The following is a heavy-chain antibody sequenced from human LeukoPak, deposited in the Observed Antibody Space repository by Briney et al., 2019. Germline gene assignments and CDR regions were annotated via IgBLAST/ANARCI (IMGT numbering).Heavy chain of an antibody. D-gene: IGHD2-21*02. CDR1: GYTFPSYG. J-gene: IGHJ4*02. Sequence: GASVKVSRKTSGYTFPSYGINWVRQAPGQGLERMGWISAYNGNINYAQKFQGRVTMTTDTSTSTVYLELRSLRSDDTAIYYCARAGGRVVTAIDACWGQGTLVTVSS. CDR2: ISAYNGNI. V-gene: IGHV1-18*01. CDR3: ARAGGRVVTAIDAC.